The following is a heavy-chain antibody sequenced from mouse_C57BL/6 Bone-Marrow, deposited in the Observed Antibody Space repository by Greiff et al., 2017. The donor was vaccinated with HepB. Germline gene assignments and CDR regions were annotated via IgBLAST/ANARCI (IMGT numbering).Heavy chain of an antibody. J-gene: IGHJ3*01. Sequence: EVQVVESGGDLVKPGGSLKLSCAASGFTFSSYGMSWVRQTPDKRLEWVATISSGGSYTYYPDSVKGRFTISRDNAKNTLYLQMSSLKSEDTAMYYCARYEAWFAYWGQGTLVTVSA. CDR1: GFTFSSYG. CDR2: ISSGGSYT. D-gene: IGHD2-14*01. V-gene: IGHV5-6*01. CDR3: ARYEAWFAY.